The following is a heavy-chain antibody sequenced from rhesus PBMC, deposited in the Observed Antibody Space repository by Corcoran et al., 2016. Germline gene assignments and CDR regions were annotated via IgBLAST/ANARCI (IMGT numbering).Heavy chain of an antibody. D-gene: IGHD6-13*01. Sequence: QLQLQESGPGLVKPSETLSLPCVVSGGLISSNYRSWIRQPPGKGLGGIGRIPGSGGSTDYNPSLKSRVTISTDTSKNQFSLKLSSVTAADTAVYYCARERSSWLGDNSLDVWGRGVLVTVSS. CDR2: IPGSGGST. CDR1: GGLISSNY. J-gene: IGHJ5-2*02. V-gene: IGHV4-173*01. CDR3: ARERSSWLGDNSLDV.